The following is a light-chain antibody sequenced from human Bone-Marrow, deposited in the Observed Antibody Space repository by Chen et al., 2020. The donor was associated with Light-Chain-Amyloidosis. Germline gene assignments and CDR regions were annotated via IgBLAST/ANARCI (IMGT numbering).Light chain of an antibody. CDR2: RDT. CDR3: QSADSSVTYEVI. J-gene: IGLJ2*01. Sequence: SYELTQTPSVSVSPGQTARITCSGDDLPTKYAYWYQQKPGQAPVLVIHRDTERPSGISERFSGSRSGTTATLTISGAQAEDEAAYHCQSADSSVTYEVIFGGGTKLTVL. V-gene: IGLV3-25*03. CDR1: DLPTKY.